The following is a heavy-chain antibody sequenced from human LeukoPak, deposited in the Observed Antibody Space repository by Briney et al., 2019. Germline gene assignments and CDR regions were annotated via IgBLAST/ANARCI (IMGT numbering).Heavy chain of an antibody. D-gene: IGHD6-19*01. J-gene: IGHJ4*02. CDR1: GFIFSNYA. V-gene: IGHV3-23*01. CDR2: ISDSGTKT. CDR3: ARESPIAVAGS. Sequence: PGGSLRLSCAASGFIFSNYAMSWVRQAPGKGLEWVSAISDSGTKTYYADSVKGRFTISRDNSKSTLFLQMNSLRAEDTALYYCARESPIAVAGSWGRGTLVTVSS.